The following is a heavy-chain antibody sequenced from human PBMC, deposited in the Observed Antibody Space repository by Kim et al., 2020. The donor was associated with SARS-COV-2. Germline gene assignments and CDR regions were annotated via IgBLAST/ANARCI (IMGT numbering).Heavy chain of an antibody. V-gene: IGHV7-4-1*02. CDR3: ARQTIYYFDY. D-gene: IGHD1-7*01. CDR2: NP. J-gene: IGHJ4*02. Sequence: NPTDAQGFTGRFVFSLDTSVSTAYLQISSLKAEDTAVYYCARQTIYYFDYWGQGTLVTVSS.